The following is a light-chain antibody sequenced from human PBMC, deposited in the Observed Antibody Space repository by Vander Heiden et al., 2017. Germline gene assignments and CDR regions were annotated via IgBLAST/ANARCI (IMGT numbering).Light chain of an antibody. V-gene: IGKV1-5*03. Sequence: DLQMTQSHSTLSASVGDRVTITCRASQSISSWLAWYQQKPGKAPKLLIYKASSLESGVPSRFSGSGSGTEFTLTISSLQPDDFATYYCQQYNNYPYTFGQGTKLEIK. CDR1: QSISSW. CDR2: KAS. CDR3: QQYNNYPYT. J-gene: IGKJ2*01.